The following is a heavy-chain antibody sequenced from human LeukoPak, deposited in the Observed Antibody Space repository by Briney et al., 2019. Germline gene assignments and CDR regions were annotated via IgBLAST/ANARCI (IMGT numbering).Heavy chain of an antibody. J-gene: IGHJ4*02. V-gene: IGHV4-59*08. D-gene: IGHD5-18*01. CDR1: GGSISSYY. CDR3: AGGGYSYGPIDY. Sequence: SETLSLTCTVSGGSISSYYWSWIRQPPGKGPEWIGYIYYSGGTNYNPSLKSRVTISVDTSKNQFSLKLSSVTAADTAAYYCAGGGYSYGPIDYWGQGTLVTVSS. CDR2: IYYSGGT.